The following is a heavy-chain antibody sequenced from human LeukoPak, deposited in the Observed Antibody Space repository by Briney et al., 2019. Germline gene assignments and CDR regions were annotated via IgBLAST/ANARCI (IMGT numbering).Heavy chain of an antibody. V-gene: IGHV3-30-3*01. D-gene: IGHD1-26*01. CDR3: ARDRWEPFYYFDY. J-gene: IGHJ4*02. CDR2: ISYDGSNK. Sequence: GGSLRLSCAASGFTFSSYAMHWVRQAPGKGLEWVAVISYDGSNKYYADSVKGRFTISRENSKNTLYLQMNSLRAEDTAVYYCARDRWEPFYYFDYWGQGTLVTVSS. CDR1: GFTFSSYA.